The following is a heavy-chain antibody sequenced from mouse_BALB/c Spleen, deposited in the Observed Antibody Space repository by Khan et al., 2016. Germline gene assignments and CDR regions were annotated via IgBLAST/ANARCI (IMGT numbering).Heavy chain of an antibody. D-gene: IGHD2-3*01. CDR3: VREDGASYAMYY. CDR1: GFSLTSYG. J-gene: IGHJ4*01. CDR2: IWAGGST. Sequence: QVQLKESGPGLVAPSQSLSITCTVSGFSLTSYGVHWVRQPPGKGLEWLGVIWAGGSTNYNSALMSRLSISKDNSKNQVFLTMNSLQTDDTAMYYCVREDGASYAMYYWGQGTSVTVSS. V-gene: IGHV2-9*02.